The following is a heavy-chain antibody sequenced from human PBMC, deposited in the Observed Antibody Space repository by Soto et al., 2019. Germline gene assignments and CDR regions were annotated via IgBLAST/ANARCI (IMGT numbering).Heavy chain of an antibody. J-gene: IGHJ4*02. V-gene: IGHV5-51*01. CDR2: IYPGDSDT. D-gene: IGHD3-3*01. Sequence: GESLKISCKGSGYSFTSYWIGWVRQMPGKGLEWMGIIYPGDSDTRYSPSFQGQVTISDDKSISTAYLQWSSLKASDTAMYYCARHVSPGFWSGSQADYWGQGTLVTVSS. CDR1: GYSFTSYW. CDR3: ARHVSPGFWSGSQADY.